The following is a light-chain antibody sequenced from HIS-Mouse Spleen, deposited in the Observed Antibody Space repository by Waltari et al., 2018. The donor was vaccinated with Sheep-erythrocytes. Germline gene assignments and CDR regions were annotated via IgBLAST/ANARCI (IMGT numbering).Light chain of an antibody. J-gene: IGLJ3*02. CDR3: QSYDSSLSGWV. Sequence: QSVLTQPPSVSGAPGQRVTISCTGSSSNIGAGYDVHWYQQLPGTAPTLRIYGKSKRPSGVPDRFSGSKSGNSASLAITGLQAEDEADFYCQSYDSSLSGWVFGGGTKLTVL. V-gene: IGLV1-40*01. CDR1: SSNIGAGYD. CDR2: GKS.